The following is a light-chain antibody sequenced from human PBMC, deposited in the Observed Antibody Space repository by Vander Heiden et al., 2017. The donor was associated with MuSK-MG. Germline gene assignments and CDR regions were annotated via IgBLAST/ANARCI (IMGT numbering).Light chain of an antibody. J-gene: IGKJ4*01. CDR2: ATS. V-gene: IGKV1-27*01. Sequence: DIQMTQYPSSLSASVGDRVTITCRASPGIFNYLAWYQQKPGKIPKLLIYATSTLQSGVPSRFSGSGTGTDFTLTISSLQPEDVATYYCQKYDSAPLTFGGGTQVEI. CDR1: PGIFNY. CDR3: QKYDSAPLT.